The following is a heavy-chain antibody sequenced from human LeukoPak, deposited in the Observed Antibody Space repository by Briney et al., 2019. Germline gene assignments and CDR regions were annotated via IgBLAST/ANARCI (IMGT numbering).Heavy chain of an antibody. V-gene: IGHV4-59*05. Sequence: SETLSLTCTVSGGSISSYYWSWIRQPAGKGLEWIGSIYYSGSTYYNPSLKSRVTISVDTSKNQFSLKLSSVTAADTAVYYCARQRGDGDTFDYWGQGTLVTVSS. CDR1: GGSISSYY. CDR3: ARQRGDGDTFDY. J-gene: IGHJ4*02. CDR2: IYYSGST. D-gene: IGHD4-17*01.